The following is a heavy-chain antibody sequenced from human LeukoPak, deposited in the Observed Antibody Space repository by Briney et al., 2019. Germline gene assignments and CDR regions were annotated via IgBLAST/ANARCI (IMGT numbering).Heavy chain of an antibody. CDR2: INHSGST. J-gene: IGHJ6*02. D-gene: IGHD1-26*01. CDR1: GASFSGYY. CDR3: ASRGELRSMDV. V-gene: IGHV4-34*01. Sequence: SETLSLTCAVYGASFSGYYWSWIRQPPGKGLEWIGEINHSGSTNYNPSLKSRVTISVDTSKSQVSLKLSSVTAADTAVYYCASRGELRSMDVWGQGTTVTVSS.